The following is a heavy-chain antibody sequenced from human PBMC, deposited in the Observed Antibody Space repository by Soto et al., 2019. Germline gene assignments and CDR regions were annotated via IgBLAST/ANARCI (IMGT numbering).Heavy chain of an antibody. CDR1: GFTFSNYW. J-gene: IGHJ6*02. CDR3: ARGVRYYYGVDV. V-gene: IGHV3-74*01. Sequence: EVQLVESGGGLVQPGGSLRLSCVASGFTFSNYWMHWVRQAPRKGLVWVSRIKFDGSSTSYADSVKGRFTISRDTADNAVYRQMNSLRAEDTCVYYYARGVRYYYGVDVWGQGTTVTVSS. D-gene: IGHD1-1*01. CDR2: IKFDGSST.